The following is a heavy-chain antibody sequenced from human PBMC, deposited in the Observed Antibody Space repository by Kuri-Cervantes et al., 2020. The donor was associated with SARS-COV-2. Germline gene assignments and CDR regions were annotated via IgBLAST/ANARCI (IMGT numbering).Heavy chain of an antibody. CDR3: ARGVDRKEIYYYYYGIDV. J-gene: IGHJ6*02. CDR2: IYHSGST. V-gene: IGHV4-30-2*01. D-gene: IGHD2-15*01. Sequence: SCAVSGGSISSGGYSWSWIRQPPGKGLEWIGYIYHSGSTYYNPSLKSRVTISVDRSKNQFSLKLSSVTAADTAVYYCARGVDRKEIYYYYYGIDVWGQGTTVTVSS. CDR1: GGSISSGGYS.